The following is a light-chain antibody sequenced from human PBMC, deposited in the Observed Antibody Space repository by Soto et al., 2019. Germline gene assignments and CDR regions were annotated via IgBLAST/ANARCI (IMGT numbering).Light chain of an antibody. J-gene: IGKJ4*01. CDR3: QQSNSTQPIT. V-gene: IGKV1-39*01. CDR2: VAS. CDR1: QNINNY. Sequence: DIQMTQSPSSLSASVGDRVTITCRASQNINNYLNWYQQKPGKAPKLLIYVASTLQSGVPSRFNGSGSGTDLTLTISSRQPEDLATYYCQQSNSTQPITIGGGTRMEIK.